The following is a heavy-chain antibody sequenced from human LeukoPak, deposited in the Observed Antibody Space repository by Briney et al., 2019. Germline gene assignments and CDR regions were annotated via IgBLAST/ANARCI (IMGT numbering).Heavy chain of an antibody. J-gene: IGHJ4*02. CDR3: ATYRSGWALEY. CDR1: GFTFSSYG. D-gene: IGHD6-19*01. V-gene: IGHV3-23*01. CDR2: ISASGDST. Sequence: GGSLRLSCAASGFTFSSYGLSWVRQAPGKGLEWVSAISASGDSTYYADSVKGRFTISRDNSKNTLFLQMNSLRAEDTAVYHCATYRSGWALEYWGQGTLVTVSS.